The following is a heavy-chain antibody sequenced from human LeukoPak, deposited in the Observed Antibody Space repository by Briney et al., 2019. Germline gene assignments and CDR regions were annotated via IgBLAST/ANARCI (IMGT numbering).Heavy chain of an antibody. J-gene: IGHJ3*02. V-gene: IGHV1-2*02. Sequence: ASVKVSCKASGYTFSVYWIHWVRLAPGQGPEWMGWINPNNGGTTFAQKFQGRVTMTRDTSISTVYMELSNLNSDDTAVYYCTRGVLLQDRGAFDIWGQGTMVTVSS. D-gene: IGHD2-15*01. CDR1: GYTFSVYW. CDR3: TRGVLLQDRGAFDI. CDR2: INPNNGGT.